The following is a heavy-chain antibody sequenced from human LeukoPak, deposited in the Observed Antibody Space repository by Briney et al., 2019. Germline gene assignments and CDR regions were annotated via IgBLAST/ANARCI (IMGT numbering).Heavy chain of an antibody. CDR3: ASGIFGRPY. V-gene: IGHV3-30*03. CDR1: GFTFSSYG. Sequence: GGSLRLSCAASGFTFSSYGMHWVRQAPGKGLEWVAVISYDGSNKYYADSVKGRFTISRDNSKNTLYLQMNSLRAEDTAVYYCASGIFGRPYWGQGTLVTVSS. J-gene: IGHJ4*02. D-gene: IGHD3-3*01. CDR2: ISYDGSNK.